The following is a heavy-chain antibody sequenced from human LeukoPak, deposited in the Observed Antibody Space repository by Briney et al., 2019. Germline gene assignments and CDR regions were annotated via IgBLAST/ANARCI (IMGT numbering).Heavy chain of an antibody. CDR2: ISAYNGNT. Sequence: ASVKVSCKASGYTFTSYGISWVRQAPGQGLEWMGWISAYNGNTNYAQKLQGRVTMTIVTSTSTAYMELRSLRSDDTAVYYCARDLGPRYCSGGSCPSEIDYWGQGTLVTVSS. V-gene: IGHV1-18*01. J-gene: IGHJ4*02. CDR1: GYTFTSYG. CDR3: ARDLGPRYCSGGSCPSEIDY. D-gene: IGHD2-15*01.